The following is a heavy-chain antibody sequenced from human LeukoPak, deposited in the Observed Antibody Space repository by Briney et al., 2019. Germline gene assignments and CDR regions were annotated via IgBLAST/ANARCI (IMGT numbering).Heavy chain of an antibody. CDR1: GFTFSSYS. CDR2: ISSSSSYI. Sequence: GGSLRLSCAASGFTFSSYSMNWVRQAPGKGLEWVSSISSSSSYIYYADSVKGRFTISRDNAKNPLYLQMNSLRAEDTAVYYCASGGPYYYDSSGYPHWGQGTLVTVSS. CDR3: ASGGPYYYDSSGYPH. J-gene: IGHJ4*02. D-gene: IGHD3-22*01. V-gene: IGHV3-21*01.